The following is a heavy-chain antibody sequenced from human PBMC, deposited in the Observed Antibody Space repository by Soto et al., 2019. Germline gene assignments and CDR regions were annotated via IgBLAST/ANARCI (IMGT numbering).Heavy chain of an antibody. CDR3: GGHWYNY. J-gene: IGHJ4*02. V-gene: IGHV3-23*01. D-gene: IGHD1-20*01. CDR1: GVTFITYA. CDR2: IHIPGGRA. Sequence: VGFLRLSCAASGVTFITYAMSWVRQAPGKGLEWISLIHIPGGRATYADSVRGRFTISIDNSENTVFLQMNSLRAEDTAIYYCGGHWYNYWGQGTLVTVSS.